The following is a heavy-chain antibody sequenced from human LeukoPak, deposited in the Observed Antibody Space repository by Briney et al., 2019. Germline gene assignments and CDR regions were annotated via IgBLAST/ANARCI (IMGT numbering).Heavy chain of an antibody. CDR1: GGSVSSGSYY. J-gene: IGHJ4*02. CDR2: IYYSGST. D-gene: IGHD5-12*01. V-gene: IGHV4-61*01. CDR3: ARDRRYSPADY. Sequence: SETLSLTCTVSGGSVSSGSYYWSWIRQPPGKGLEWIGYIYYSGSTNYNPSLKSRVTISLDTSKNQFSLKLSSVTAADTAMYYCARDRRYSPADYWGQGTLVTVSS.